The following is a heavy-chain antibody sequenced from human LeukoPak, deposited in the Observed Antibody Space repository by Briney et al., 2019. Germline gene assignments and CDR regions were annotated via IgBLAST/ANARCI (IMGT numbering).Heavy chain of an antibody. CDR1: GGSISCGDYY. CDR3: ASYTAGGGGLDY. J-gene: IGHJ4*02. CDR2: IFYSGNT. D-gene: IGHD5-18*01. Sequence: SETLSLTCTVSGGSISCGDYYWSWIRQPPGKGLKWIGYIFYSGNTYYNPSLKSRVPISVDTPKNRFSLKLSSVTAADTAVYYCASYTAGGGGLDYWGQGTLVTVSS. V-gene: IGHV4-30-4*01.